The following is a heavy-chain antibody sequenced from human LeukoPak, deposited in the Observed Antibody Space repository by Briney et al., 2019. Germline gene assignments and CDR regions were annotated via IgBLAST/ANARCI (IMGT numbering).Heavy chain of an antibody. CDR3: ARAKSYYYDSSGYYEGDAFDI. J-gene: IGHJ3*02. CDR1: GGSFSGYY. CDR2: INHSGST. Sequence: SETLSLTCAVYGGSFSGYYWSWIRQPPGKGLERIGEINHSGSTNYNPSLKSRVTISVDTSKNQFSLKLSSVTAADTAVYYCARAKSYYYDSSGYYEGDAFDIWGQGTMVTVSS. V-gene: IGHV4-34*01. D-gene: IGHD3-22*01.